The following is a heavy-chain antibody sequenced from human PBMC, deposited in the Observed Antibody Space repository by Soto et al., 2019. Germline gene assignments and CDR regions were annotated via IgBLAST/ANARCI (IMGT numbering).Heavy chain of an antibody. CDR3: ARDRQQLVQGAFDI. J-gene: IGHJ3*02. V-gene: IGHV3-33*01. D-gene: IGHD6-13*01. CDR1: GFTFSSYG. Sequence: GSLRLSCAASGFTFSSYGMHWVRQAPGKGLEWVAVIWYDGSNKYYADSVKGRFTISRDNSKNTLYLQMNSLRAEDTAVYYCARDRQQLVQGAFDIWGQGTMVTVSS. CDR2: IWYDGSNK.